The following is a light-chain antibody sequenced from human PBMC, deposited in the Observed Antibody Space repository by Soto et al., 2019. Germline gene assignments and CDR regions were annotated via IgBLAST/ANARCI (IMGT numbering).Light chain of an antibody. CDR1: QSISSW. Sequence: DIQMTQSPSTLSASIGDRVTITCRASQSISSWLAWYQQKPGKAPKLLIYKASSLESGVPSRFSGSGSGTELTLTISSLQSDDFATYYCQQYNRYYTFGQGTKLETK. CDR3: QQYNRYYT. J-gene: IGKJ2*01. CDR2: KAS. V-gene: IGKV1-5*03.